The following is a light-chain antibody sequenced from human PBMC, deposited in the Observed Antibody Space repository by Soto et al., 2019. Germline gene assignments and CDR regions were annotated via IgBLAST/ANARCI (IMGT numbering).Light chain of an antibody. V-gene: IGKV3-20*01. CDR1: QSVSNNY. J-gene: IGKJ1*01. CDR2: GAS. CDR3: KNYISYPRK. Sequence: EIVWLPSQGTLWISQVEKAPLYCSSGQSVSNNYLAWSKQKPGQATRLLIYGASNRATGIQDRVSGSGSGTEYSRTISSMQHFYFATYFCKNYISYPRKCGEGTKGDIK.